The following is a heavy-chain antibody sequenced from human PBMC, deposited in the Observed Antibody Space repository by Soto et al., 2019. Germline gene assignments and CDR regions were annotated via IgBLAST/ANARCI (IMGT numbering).Heavy chain of an antibody. CDR3: AKDGDVYDCVTGYHLTGHYFDH. CDR1: GFIFNNYA. CDR2: ISAGGGSP. D-gene: IGHD3-9*01. Sequence: PGGSLRLSCAASGFIFNNYAMSWVRQAPGKGLEWVSFISAGGGSPNYADSVKGRFTISRDNSKNMVYLQMNSLRAEDTAVYYCAKDGDVYDCVTGYHLTGHYFDHWGQGTPVTVSS. J-gene: IGHJ4*02. V-gene: IGHV3-23*01.